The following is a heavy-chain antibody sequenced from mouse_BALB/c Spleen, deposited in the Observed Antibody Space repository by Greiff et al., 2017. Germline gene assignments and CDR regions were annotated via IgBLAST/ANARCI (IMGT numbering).Heavy chain of an antibody. CDR3: ARPSTMITKAGYFDV. J-gene: IGHJ1*01. Sequence: DVKLVESGGGLVKLGGSLKLSCAASGFTFSSYYMSWVRQTPEKMLELVAAINSNGGSTYYPDTVKGRFTISRDNAKNTLYLQMSSLKSEDTALYYCARPSTMITKAGYFDVWGAGTTVTVSS. D-gene: IGHD2-4*01. V-gene: IGHV5-6-2*01. CDR2: INSNGGST. CDR1: GFTFSSYY.